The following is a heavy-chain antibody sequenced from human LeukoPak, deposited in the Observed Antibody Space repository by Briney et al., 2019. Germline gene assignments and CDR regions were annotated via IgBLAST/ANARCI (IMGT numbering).Heavy chain of an antibody. Sequence: GGSLRLSCTTSGFPFSNHAMAWVRQASGKGLEWVSGILPDGSAYYTDPVKGRFTTSRDNSRSTLYLQLTSLKSEDTAVYYCAKGTGLGSYDFWGQGTLVTVSS. CDR2: ILPDGSA. D-gene: IGHD1-26*01. J-gene: IGHJ4*02. CDR3: AKGTGLGSYDF. V-gene: IGHV3-23*01. CDR1: GFPFSNHA.